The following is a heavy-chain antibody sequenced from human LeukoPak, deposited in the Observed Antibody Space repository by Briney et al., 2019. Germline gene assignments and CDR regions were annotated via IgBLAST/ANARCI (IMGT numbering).Heavy chain of an antibody. D-gene: IGHD6-13*01. CDR2: IKYDGSEK. Sequence: PGGSLRLSCAASGFTLSSYWMGWVRQAPGKGLEWVANIKYDGSEKYYVDFVKGRFTISRDTAKNSLYLQMNSLRAEDTAVYYCARDIAAAGLFFDYWGQGTLVAVSS. J-gene: IGHJ4*02. CDR3: ARDIAAAGLFFDY. V-gene: IGHV3-7*01. CDR1: GFTLSSYW.